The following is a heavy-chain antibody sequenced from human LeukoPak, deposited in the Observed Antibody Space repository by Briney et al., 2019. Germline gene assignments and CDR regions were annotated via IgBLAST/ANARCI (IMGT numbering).Heavy chain of an antibody. Sequence: GGSLRLSCAASGFTVSSNSMNWVRQAPGKGLEWVANIKQDGSEKYYVDSVKGRFTISRDNAKNSLYLQMNSLRAEDTAVYYCARVGGYSYGDYWGQGTLVTVSS. J-gene: IGHJ4*02. CDR2: IKQDGSEK. CDR1: GFTVSSNS. V-gene: IGHV3-7*01. D-gene: IGHD5-18*01. CDR3: ARVGGYSYGDY.